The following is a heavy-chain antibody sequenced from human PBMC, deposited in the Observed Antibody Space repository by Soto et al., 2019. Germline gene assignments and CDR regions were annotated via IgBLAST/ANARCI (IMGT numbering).Heavy chain of an antibody. Sequence: VVSLRLSCSASGFTCSSNYMSWVRQAPGKGLEWVSVIYSGGSTYYADSGKGRLSISRDNFKNTQYLQKNTLTAEATPVYYCASDKTNYYGMDVWGQCSTVTVS. CDR2: IYSGGST. CDR1: GFTCSSNY. J-gene: IGHJ6*02. CDR3: ASDKTNYYGMDV. D-gene: IGHD1-1*01. V-gene: IGHV3-53*01.